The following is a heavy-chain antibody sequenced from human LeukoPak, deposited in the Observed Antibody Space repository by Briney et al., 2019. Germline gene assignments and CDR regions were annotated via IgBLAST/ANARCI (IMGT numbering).Heavy chain of an antibody. CDR3: ARHRIPAADDAFDI. J-gene: IGHJ3*02. CDR2: LYYSGST. D-gene: IGHD6-13*01. V-gene: IGHV4-39*01. CDR1: GGSISSSSYY. Sequence: SETPSLTCTVSGGSISSSSYYWGWIRQPPGKGLEWFGSLYYSGSTYYNPSLKSRVTISGDTSKNQFSLKLSSVTAADTAVYYCARHRIPAADDAFDIWGQGTMVTVSS.